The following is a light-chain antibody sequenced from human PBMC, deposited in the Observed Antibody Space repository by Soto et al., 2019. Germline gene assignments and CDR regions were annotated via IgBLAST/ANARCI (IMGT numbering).Light chain of an antibody. J-gene: IGKJ4*01. CDR3: QQYGSSPLT. V-gene: IGKV3-20*01. CDR2: GAS. Sequence: IVLPQSPGTLSLSPGERATLSCRASQSVSSSYLARYLQKPGQAPRLLIYGASSRAAGIQDRFSGSGSGRDFTLTISRQEPEDFAGYYCQQYGSSPLTFGGGTKVEIK. CDR1: QSVSSSY.